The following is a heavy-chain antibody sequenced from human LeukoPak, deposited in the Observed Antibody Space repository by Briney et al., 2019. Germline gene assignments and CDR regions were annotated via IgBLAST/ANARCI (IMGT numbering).Heavy chain of an antibody. CDR3: ASWMAAPGGYFDY. V-gene: IGHV3-21*01. D-gene: IGHD5-24*01. CDR2: ISSSSSYI. J-gene: IGHJ4*02. Sequence: GGSLRLSCAASGFTFSSYAMNWVRQAPGKGLEWVSSISSSSSYIYYADSVKGRFTISRDNAKNSLYLQMNSLRAEDTAVYYCASWMAAPGGYFDYWGQGTLVTVSS. CDR1: GFTFSSYA.